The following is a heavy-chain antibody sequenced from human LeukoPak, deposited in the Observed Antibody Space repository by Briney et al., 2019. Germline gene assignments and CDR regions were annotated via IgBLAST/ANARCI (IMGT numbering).Heavy chain of an antibody. CDR2: ISYHGVST. CDR1: GFTFSSYA. CDR3: ATGRLNNWNLPFAD. J-gene: IGHJ4*02. V-gene: IGHV3-64*01. Sequence: PGGSLRLSCAASGFTFSSYAMHWVRQAPGKGLEYVSAISYHGVSTYYAHSVKGRFTISRDNSRNTLYFRMGSLRAEDMAVYYCATGRLNNWNLPFADWGQGALVTVSS. D-gene: IGHD1-20*01.